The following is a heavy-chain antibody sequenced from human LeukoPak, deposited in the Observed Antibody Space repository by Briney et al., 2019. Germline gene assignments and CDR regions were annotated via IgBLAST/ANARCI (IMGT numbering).Heavy chain of an antibody. J-gene: IGHJ4*02. D-gene: IGHD2-2*01. V-gene: IGHV4-59*01. CDR1: GGSISGYY. CDR3: ARGTRPRAPFYFDY. Sequence: SETLSLTCTVSGGSISGYYWSWIRQPPGKGLEWIGYIYYSGSTNYNSSLKSRVTISVDTSKNQFSLKLTSVTAADTAVYYCARGTRPRAPFYFDYWGQGTLVTVSS. CDR2: IYYSGST.